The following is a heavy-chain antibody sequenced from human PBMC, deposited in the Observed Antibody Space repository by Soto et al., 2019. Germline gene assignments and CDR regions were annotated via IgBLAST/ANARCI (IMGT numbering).Heavy chain of an antibody. CDR3: ARYAYGDYSYYYGMDV. CDR2: IYPGDSDT. CDR1: GYSFTSYW. D-gene: IGHD4-17*01. V-gene: IGHV5-51*01. Sequence: GESLKISCKGSGYSFTSYWIGWVRQMPGKGLEWMGIIYPGDSDTRYSPSFQGQVTISADKSISTAYLQWSSLKASDTAMYYCARYAYGDYSYYYGMDVWGQGTTVTVSS. J-gene: IGHJ6*02.